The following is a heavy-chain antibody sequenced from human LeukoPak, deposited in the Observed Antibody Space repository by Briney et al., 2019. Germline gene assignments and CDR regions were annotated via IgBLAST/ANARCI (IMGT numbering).Heavy chain of an antibody. D-gene: IGHD5-12*01. Sequence: GSLRLSCEVSGFTFTSYGMHWVRQAPGKGLEWVADIWCDGSNKYYADSVKGRFTISRDNSKNTVFLQMTSLRADDTAVYYCARAYSGYSSRGFDYWGQGTLVSVSS. CDR2: IWCDGSNK. V-gene: IGHV3-33*01. CDR3: ARAYSGYSSRGFDY. CDR1: GFTFTSYG. J-gene: IGHJ4*02.